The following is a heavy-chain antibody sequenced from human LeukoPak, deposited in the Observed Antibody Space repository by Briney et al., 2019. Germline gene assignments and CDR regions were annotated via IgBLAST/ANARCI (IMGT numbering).Heavy chain of an antibody. CDR1: GFTVSSNY. CDR2: IYSGGST. V-gene: IGHV3-53*01. Sequence: GGSLRLSCAASGFTVSSNYMSWVRQAPGKGLEWVSVIYSGGSTYYADSVKGRFTISRDNSKNTVYLQMNSLTAEDTAVYYRATSTAVVTGYFQHWGQGTLVTVSS. J-gene: IGHJ1*01. D-gene: IGHD5-18*01. CDR3: ATSTAVVTGYFQH.